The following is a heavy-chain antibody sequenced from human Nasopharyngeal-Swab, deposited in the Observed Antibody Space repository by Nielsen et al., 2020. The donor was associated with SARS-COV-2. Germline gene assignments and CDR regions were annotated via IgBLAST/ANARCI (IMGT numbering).Heavy chain of an antibody. CDR2: ISSSSSYI. CDR1: GSTFSSYS. Sequence: GESLKISCAASGSTFSSYSMNWVRQAPGKGLEWVSSISSSSSYIYYADSVKGRFTISRDNAKNSLYLQMNSLRAEDTAVYYCAREMPPGRELDYWGQGTLVTVSS. D-gene: IGHD1-1*01. J-gene: IGHJ4*02. CDR3: AREMPPGRELDY. V-gene: IGHV3-21*01.